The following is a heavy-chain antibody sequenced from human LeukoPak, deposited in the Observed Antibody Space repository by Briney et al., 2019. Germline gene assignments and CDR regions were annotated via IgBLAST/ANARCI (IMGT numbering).Heavy chain of an antibody. V-gene: IGHV3-21*01. CDR1: GFTFSSYS. CDR3: ARAGAHYGYYYYYGMDV. Sequence: PGGSLRLSCAASGFTFSSYSMNWVRQAPGKGLEWVSSISSSSSYIYYADSVKGRFTISRDNAKNSLYLQMNSLRAEDTAVYYCARAGAHYGYYYYYGMDVWGQGTTVTVSS. CDR2: ISSSSSYI. D-gene: IGHD3-16*01. J-gene: IGHJ6*02.